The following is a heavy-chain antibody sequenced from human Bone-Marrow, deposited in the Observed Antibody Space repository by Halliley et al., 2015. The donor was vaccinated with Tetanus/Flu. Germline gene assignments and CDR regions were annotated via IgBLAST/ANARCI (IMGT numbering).Heavy chain of an antibody. Sequence: MGHISPGDSDTRYSPSFQGQVTISADKSISPAYLQWSALKASDTATYYCARLRGYSYGYHFDYWGQGTLVTVSS. CDR2: ISPGDSDT. J-gene: IGHJ4*02. V-gene: IGHV5-51*01. D-gene: IGHD5-18*01. CDR3: ARLRGYSYGYHFDY.